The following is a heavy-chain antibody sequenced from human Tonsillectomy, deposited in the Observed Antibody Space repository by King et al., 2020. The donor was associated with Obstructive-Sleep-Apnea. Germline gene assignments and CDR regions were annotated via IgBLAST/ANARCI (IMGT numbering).Heavy chain of an antibody. Sequence: VQLVESGGGLVTPGGSLRLSCEASGFTFSSYSMNWVRQAPGKGLEWVSSISGNSRHIYYADSAKGRFTISRDNAKNSLYLQMNSLTVEDTAVYYCASDASGSDYNLGLDYWGQGTLVTVSS. CDR3: ASDASGSDYNLGLDY. CDR1: GFTFSSYS. J-gene: IGHJ4*02. V-gene: IGHV3-21*06. D-gene: IGHD3-10*01. CDR2: ISGNSRHI.